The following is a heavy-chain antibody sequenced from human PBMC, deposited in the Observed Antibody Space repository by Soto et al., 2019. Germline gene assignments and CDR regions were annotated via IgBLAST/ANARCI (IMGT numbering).Heavy chain of an antibody. V-gene: IGHV3-7*01. CDR3: ARGGFSYGTGIEH. Sequence: GSLRLSCAASGFSISRYWMSWVRQAPGKGLEWVADKKQDGSEEYYVDSVKGRFTVSRDNAKNSVYLQLTSLRVEDTALYYCARGGFSYGTGIEHWGQGALV. D-gene: IGHD5-18*01. CDR2: KKQDGSEE. CDR1: GFSISRYW. J-gene: IGHJ5*02.